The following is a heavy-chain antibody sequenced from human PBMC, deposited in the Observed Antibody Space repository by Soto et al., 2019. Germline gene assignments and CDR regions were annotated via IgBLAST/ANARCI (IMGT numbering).Heavy chain of an antibody. CDR2: IYYSGST. CDR3: ARRTPVPPTWEPNVQWGDYSNPNGIYFDY. Sequence: PSETLSLTCTVSGSSISSGGYYWSWIRQHPGKGLEWIGYIYYSGSTYYNPSLKSRVTISVDTSKNQFSLKLSSVTAADTAVYYCARRTPVPPTWEPNVQWGDYSNPNGIYFDYWGQGTLVTVSS. D-gene: IGHD4-4*01. V-gene: IGHV4-31*03. CDR1: GSSISSGGYY. J-gene: IGHJ4*02.